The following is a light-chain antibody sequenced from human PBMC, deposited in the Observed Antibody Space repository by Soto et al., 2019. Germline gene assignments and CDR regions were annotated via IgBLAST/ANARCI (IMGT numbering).Light chain of an antibody. CDR3: SSYVGTNNTVL. Sequence: QSALTQPPSASGSPGQSVTISCTGTSSDVGGFNYVSWYQQHPGKVPKLMIYEVSKRPSGVPDRFSGSKSGNTASLTVSGRQAEDDADYYCSSYVGTNNTVLFGGGTKLTVL. CDR1: SSDVGGFNY. V-gene: IGLV2-8*01. J-gene: IGLJ2*01. CDR2: EVS.